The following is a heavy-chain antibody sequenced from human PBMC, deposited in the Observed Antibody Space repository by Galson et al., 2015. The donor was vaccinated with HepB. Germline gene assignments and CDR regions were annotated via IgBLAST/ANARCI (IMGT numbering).Heavy chain of an antibody. D-gene: IGHD3-3*01. J-gene: IGHJ3*02. CDR1: GYTFTSYD. CDR2: MNPNSGKT. Sequence: SVKVSCKASGYTFTSYDINWVRQATGQGLEWMGWMNPNSGKTGYAQKFQGRVTMTRNTSISTAYMELSSLRSEDTAVYYCARARTSITIFGVVISGAFDIWGQGTMVTVSS. CDR3: ARARTSITIFGVVISGAFDI. V-gene: IGHV1-8*01.